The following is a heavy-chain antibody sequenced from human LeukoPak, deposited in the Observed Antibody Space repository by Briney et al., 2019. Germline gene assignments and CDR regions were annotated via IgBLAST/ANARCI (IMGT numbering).Heavy chain of an antibody. D-gene: IGHD2-15*01. CDR3: ARDRFDAGYCSGGSCYTLDH. J-gene: IGHJ4*02. CDR1: GYTFTSYG. V-gene: IGHV1-18*01. CDR2: ISAYNGNT. Sequence: GASVKVSCKASGYTFTSYGISWVRQAPGRGLEWMGWISAYNGNTNYAQKLQGRVTMTTDTSTSTAYMELRSLRSEDTAVYYCARDRFDAGYCSGGSCYTLDHWGQGTLVTVSS.